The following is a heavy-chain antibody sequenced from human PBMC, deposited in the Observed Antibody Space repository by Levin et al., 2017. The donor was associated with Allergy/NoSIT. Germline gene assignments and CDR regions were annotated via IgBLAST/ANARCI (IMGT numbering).Heavy chain of an antibody. CDR2: ISGSGGGT. Sequence: GESLKISCAASGFTFSSYAMNWVRQAPGKGLEWVSSISGSGGGTYYADSVKGRFTISRDNSKNTLFLQMNSLRAEDTAIYYCATSGTIVSYRYYYGMDGWGQGTTVTVSS. J-gene: IGHJ6*02. V-gene: IGHV3-23*01. D-gene: IGHD5/OR15-5a*01. CDR1: GFTFSSYA. CDR3: ATSGTIVSYRYYYGMDG.